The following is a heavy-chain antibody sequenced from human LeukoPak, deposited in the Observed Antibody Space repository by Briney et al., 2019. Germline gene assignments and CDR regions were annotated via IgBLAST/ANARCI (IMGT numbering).Heavy chain of an antibody. V-gene: IGHV1-2*02. D-gene: IGHD3-22*01. CDR1: GYTFTSYG. Sequence: ASVKVSCKASGYTFTSYGISWVRQAPGQGLEWMGWINPNSGGTNYAQKFQGRVTMTRDTSISTAYMELSRLRSDDTAVYYCARGHYDSSGYDFDYWGQGTLVTVSS. CDR2: INPNSGGT. J-gene: IGHJ4*02. CDR3: ARGHYDSSGYDFDY.